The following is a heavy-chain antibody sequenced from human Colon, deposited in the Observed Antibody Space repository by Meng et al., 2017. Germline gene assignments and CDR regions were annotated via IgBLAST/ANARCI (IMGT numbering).Heavy chain of an antibody. Sequence: GGSLRLSCEVSGLTFSSYGMSWVRQAPGKGLEWVSVISGSGDSIYYADSVKGRFTISRDNSKNTLYLQMNSQRAEDTAVYYCATRYGGHGAFDRWGQGTMVTVSS. J-gene: IGHJ3*02. CDR3: ATRYGGHGAFDR. CDR1: GLTFSSYG. CDR2: ISGSGDSI. D-gene: IGHD4-23*01. V-gene: IGHV3-23*01.